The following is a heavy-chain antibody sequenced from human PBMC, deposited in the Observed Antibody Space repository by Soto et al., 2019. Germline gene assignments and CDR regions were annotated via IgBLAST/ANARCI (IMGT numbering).Heavy chain of an antibody. D-gene: IGHD3-10*01. CDR2: ISSSSSTI. CDR1: GFTFSSYS. V-gene: IGHV3-48*02. J-gene: IGHJ4*02. Sequence: GSLRLSCAASGFTFSSYSMNWVRQAPGKGLEWLSYISSSSSTIYYADSVKGRFTISRDNAKNSLYLRMNSLRDEDTAVYFCAREGGIKNDYWGQGTLVTVSS. CDR3: AREGGIKNDY.